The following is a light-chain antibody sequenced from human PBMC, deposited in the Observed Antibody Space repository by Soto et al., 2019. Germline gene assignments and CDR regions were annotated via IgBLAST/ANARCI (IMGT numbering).Light chain of an antibody. CDR3: SSYTSSSTRL. J-gene: IGLJ1*01. V-gene: IGLV2-14*01. CDR1: SSDVGGYNY. Sequence: QSVLTQPASVSGSPGQAITISCTGTSSDVGGYNYVSWYQQHPGKVPKLMIYEVSNRPSGVSNRFSGSKSGNTASLTISGLQAEDEADYYCSSYTSSSTRLFGTGTKLTVL. CDR2: EVS.